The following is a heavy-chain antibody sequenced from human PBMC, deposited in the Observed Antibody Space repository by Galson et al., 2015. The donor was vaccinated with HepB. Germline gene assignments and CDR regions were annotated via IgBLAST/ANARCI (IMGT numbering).Heavy chain of an antibody. J-gene: IGHJ4*02. V-gene: IGHV3-13*01. CDR2: IGTNRDA. CDR1: GFSFSAYD. CDR3: ARGSPSHYFGQGSPLDY. Sequence: SLRLSCAASGFSFSAYDMHWVRQATGKAPEWVSTIGTNRDAFYSGSVKGRFTISRENAKSSFYLQMSSLRAGDTAVYYCARGSPSHYFGQGSPLDYWGQGTLVTVSS. D-gene: IGHD3-10*01.